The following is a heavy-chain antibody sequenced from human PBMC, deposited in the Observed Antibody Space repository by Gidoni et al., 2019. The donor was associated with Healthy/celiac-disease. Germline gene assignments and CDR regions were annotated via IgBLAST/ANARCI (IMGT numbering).Heavy chain of an antibody. D-gene: IGHD1-26*01. V-gene: IGHV3-23*01. CDR1: GFTFSSYA. CDR3: AKNGASCDY. J-gene: IGHJ4*02. Sequence: EVQLLESGGGLVQPGGSMRLSCAASGFTFSSYAMSGVRQAPGKGLEWVSAISVSGCSTYYADSGKGRFTISRDNSKNTLYLQMNSLRAEDTAVYYCAKNGASCDYWGQGTLVTVSS. CDR2: ISVSGCST.